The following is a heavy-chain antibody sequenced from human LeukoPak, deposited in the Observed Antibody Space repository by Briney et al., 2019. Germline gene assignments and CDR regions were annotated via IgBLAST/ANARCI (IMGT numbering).Heavy chain of an antibody. CDR3: ARSVGTSYFFDS. CDR1: GFTFNNFS. CDR2: ISRSSSYI. V-gene: IGHV3-21*01. Sequence: GGSLRLSCAASGFTFNNFSMNWVRQAPGRGLEWVSSISRSSSYIYYADSLKGRFTISRDNAKNSLYLQMNSLRAEDTAVYFCARSVGTSYFFDSWGQGTLVTVSS. D-gene: IGHD2/OR15-2a*01. J-gene: IGHJ4*02.